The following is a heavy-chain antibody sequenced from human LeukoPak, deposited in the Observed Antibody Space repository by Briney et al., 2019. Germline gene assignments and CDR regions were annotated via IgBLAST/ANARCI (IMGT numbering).Heavy chain of an antibody. CDR3: ATYSILNAREFRY. Sequence: GGSLRLSCTASGFTFSTYWMSWVRQAPGKGLEWVANTREDGSEKYYVDSVKGRFTISRDNAKNSVYLQMNSLGADDTAVYYCATYSILNAREFRYWGQGTLVTVTS. J-gene: IGHJ1*01. D-gene: IGHD4-11*01. CDR2: TREDGSEK. V-gene: IGHV3-7*01. CDR1: GFTFSTYW.